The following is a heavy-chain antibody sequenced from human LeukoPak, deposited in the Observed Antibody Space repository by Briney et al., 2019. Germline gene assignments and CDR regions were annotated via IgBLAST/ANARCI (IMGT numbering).Heavy chain of an antibody. CDR2: ISGSGGST. CDR3: AKAIVGATSGDFDY. D-gene: IGHD1-26*01. J-gene: IGHJ4*02. CDR1: GFTFSSYA. V-gene: IGHV3-23*01. Sequence: PGGSLRPSCAASGFTFSSYAMSWVRQAPGKGLEWVSAISGSGGSTYYADSVKGRFTISRDNSKNTLYLQMNSLRAEDTAVYYCAKAIVGATSGDFDYWGQGTLVTVSS.